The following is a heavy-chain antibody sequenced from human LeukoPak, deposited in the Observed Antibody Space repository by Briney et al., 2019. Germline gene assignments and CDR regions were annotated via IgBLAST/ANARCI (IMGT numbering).Heavy chain of an antibody. D-gene: IGHD5-18*01. Sequence: GGSLRLSCAASGFTFSAYSLNWVRQAPGKGLEWISSISFSGTYIYYADSVKGRITISRDNAKNSLYLQMNSLRPEDTAVYYCARRDTAMASGGFDLWGQGTLVTVPS. CDR2: ISFSGTYI. J-gene: IGHJ4*02. CDR1: GFTFSAYS. V-gene: IGHV3-21*01. CDR3: ARRDTAMASGGFDL.